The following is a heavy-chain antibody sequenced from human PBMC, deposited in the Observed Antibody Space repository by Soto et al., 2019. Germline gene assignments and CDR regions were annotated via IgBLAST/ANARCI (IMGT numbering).Heavy chain of an antibody. V-gene: IGHV5-51*01. CDR3: ARRGYCSGGSCYHIYYYGMDV. D-gene: IGHD2-15*01. Sequence: GESLKISCKGSGCSFTTYWIGWVRQVPGKGLEWMGIIYPGDSDTRYSPSFQGQVTISADKSISTAYLQWSSLKASDTAMYYCARRGYCSGGSCYHIYYYGMDVWGQGTTVTVSS. CDR2: IYPGDSDT. CDR1: GCSFTTYW. J-gene: IGHJ6*02.